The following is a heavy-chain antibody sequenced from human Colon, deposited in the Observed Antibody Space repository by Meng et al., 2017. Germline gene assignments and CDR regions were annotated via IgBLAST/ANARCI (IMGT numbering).Heavy chain of an antibody. J-gene: IGHJ4*02. D-gene: IGHD3-10*01. CDR1: GGSINIGVW. CDR3: ARVIYASGNMAHLDY. Sequence: QGELKGSGPGLVKPSGTLSLTCAVSGGSINIGVWWSWVRQAPGKGLEWIGEIHSYGSTNYNPSLKNRVTMTVDKSKNEFSLTLSSVTAADTAFYYCARVIYASGNMAHLDYWGQGTLVTVSS. V-gene: IGHV4-4*02. CDR2: IHSYGST.